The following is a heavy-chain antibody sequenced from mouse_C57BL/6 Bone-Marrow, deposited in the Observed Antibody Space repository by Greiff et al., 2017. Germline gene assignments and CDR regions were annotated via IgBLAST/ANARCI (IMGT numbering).Heavy chain of an antibody. CDR2: IWGGGST. CDR3: AKKTIVTPRFAY. J-gene: IGHJ3*01. V-gene: IGHV2-4*01. Sequence: QVQLKESGPGLVQPSQSLSITCTVSGFSLTSYGVHWVRQPPGKGLEWLGVIWGGGSTDYNAAFISRLSISKDNSKSQVFFKMNSLQADDTAIYYCAKKTIVTPRFAYWGQGTLVTVSA. D-gene: IGHD2-5*01. CDR1: GFSLTSYG.